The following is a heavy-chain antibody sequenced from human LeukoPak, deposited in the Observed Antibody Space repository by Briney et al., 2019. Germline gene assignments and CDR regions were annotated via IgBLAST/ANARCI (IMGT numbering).Heavy chain of an antibody. CDR3: ARDSVGATSYYYYYMDV. Sequence: ASVKVSCKASGGTFSSYAISRVRQAPGQGLEWMGGIIPIFGTANYAQKFQGRVTITTDESTSTAYMELSSLRSEDTAVYYCARDSVGATSYYYYYMDVWGPGTQVTVSS. CDR2: IIPIFGTA. D-gene: IGHD1-26*01. CDR1: GGTFSSYA. V-gene: IGHV1-69*05. J-gene: IGHJ6*03.